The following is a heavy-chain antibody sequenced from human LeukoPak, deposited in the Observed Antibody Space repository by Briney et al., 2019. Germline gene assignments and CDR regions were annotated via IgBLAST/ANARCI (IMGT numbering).Heavy chain of an antibody. J-gene: IGHJ4*02. Sequence: GGSLRLSCAASGFTFSSYWMSWVRQAPGKGLEWVATIKYDGSDKYYVDSVKGRFTISRDNAKNSLYLQMNSLSGEDTAVYFCARPSFTSGSYFDYWGQGTLVTVSS. D-gene: IGHD3-22*01. CDR1: GFTFSSYW. CDR2: IKYDGSDK. V-gene: IGHV3-7*01. CDR3: ARPSFTSGSYFDY.